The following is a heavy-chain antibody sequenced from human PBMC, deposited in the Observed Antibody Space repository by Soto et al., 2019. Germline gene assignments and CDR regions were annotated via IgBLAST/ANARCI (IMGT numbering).Heavy chain of an antibody. CDR3: ARAFSADGWDFDF. D-gene: IGHD3-16*01. V-gene: IGHV3-7*01. J-gene: IGHJ4*02. Sequence: GGSLRLSCAASGFTFSTYWMSWVRQAPGKGLEWVAIIKEDGSAKHYVDSVEGRFTTSRDNAKNSLYLQMNSLRAEDTAVYYCARAFSADGWDFDFWGQGTLVTVSS. CDR1: GFTFSTYW. CDR2: IKEDGSAK.